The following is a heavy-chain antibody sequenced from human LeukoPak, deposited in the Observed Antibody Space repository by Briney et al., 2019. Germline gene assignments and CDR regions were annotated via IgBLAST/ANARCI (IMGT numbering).Heavy chain of an antibody. CDR3: ARAKYCSSTSCYSLDY. CDR2: INPSGGST. CDR1: GYTFTGYY. D-gene: IGHD2-2*02. Sequence: ASVKVSCKASGYTFTGYYMHWVRQAPGQGLEWMGIINPSGGSTSYAQKFQGRVTMTRDTSTSTVYMELSSLRSGDTAVYYCARAKYCSSTSCYSLDYWGQGTLVTVSS. V-gene: IGHV1-46*01. J-gene: IGHJ4*02.